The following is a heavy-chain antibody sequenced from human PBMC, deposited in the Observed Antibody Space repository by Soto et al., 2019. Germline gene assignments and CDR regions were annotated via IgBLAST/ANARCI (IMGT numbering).Heavy chain of an antibody. CDR3: AKLETLEWLLGYFDY. D-gene: IGHD3-3*01. J-gene: IGHJ4*02. Sequence: GSLRLSCAAAGFTFSSYAMSWVRQAPGKGLEWVSAISGSGGSTYYADSVKGRFTISRDNSKNTLYLQMNSLRAEDTAVYYCAKLETLEWLLGYFDYWGQGTLVTVSS. V-gene: IGHV3-23*01. CDR1: GFTFSSYA. CDR2: ISGSGGST.